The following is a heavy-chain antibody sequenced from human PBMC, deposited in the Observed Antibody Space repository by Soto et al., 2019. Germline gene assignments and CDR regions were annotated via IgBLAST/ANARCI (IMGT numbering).Heavy chain of an antibody. Sequence: SVKVFCKASGGTFSSYTISWVRQAPGQGLEWMGRIIPILGIANHAQKFQGRVTITADKSTSTAYMELSSLRSEDTAVYYCARDGSAWAFDIWGQGTMVTVAS. CDR2: IIPILGIA. CDR3: ARDGSAWAFDI. V-gene: IGHV1-69*04. J-gene: IGHJ3*02. CDR1: GGTFSSYT.